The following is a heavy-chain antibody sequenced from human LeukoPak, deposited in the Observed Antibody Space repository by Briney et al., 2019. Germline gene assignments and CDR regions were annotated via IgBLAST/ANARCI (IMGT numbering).Heavy chain of an antibody. CDR3: AKNPVGNYYYYYYYMDV. J-gene: IGHJ6*03. D-gene: IGHD1-7*01. Sequence: PGGSLRLSCAASGFTFSSYGMHWVRQAPGKGLEWVAVIWYDGSNKYYGDSVKGRFTISRDNSKNTLYLQMNSLRAEDTAVYYCAKNPVGNYYYYYYYMDVWGKGTTVTVSS. CDR1: GFTFSSYG. V-gene: IGHV3-33*06. CDR2: IWYDGSNK.